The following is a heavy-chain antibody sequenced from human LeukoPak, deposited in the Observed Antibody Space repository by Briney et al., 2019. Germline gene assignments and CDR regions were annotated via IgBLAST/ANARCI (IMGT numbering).Heavy chain of an antibody. CDR1: EFTFSSYG. J-gene: IGHJ4*02. CDR3: AKDLATVTTRSGGY. V-gene: IGHV3-30*02. CDR2: IRYDGSNK. Sequence: PGGSLRLSCAASEFTFSSYGMHWVRQAPGKGLEGVAFIRYDGSNKYYADSVKGRFIISRDNFKNTVYLQMNSLRAEDTAVYYCAKDLATVTTRSGGYWGQGTLVTVSS. D-gene: IGHD4-17*01.